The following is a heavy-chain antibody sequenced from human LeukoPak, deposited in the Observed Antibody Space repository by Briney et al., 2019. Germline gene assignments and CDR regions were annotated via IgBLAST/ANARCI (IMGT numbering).Heavy chain of an antibody. Sequence: GGTVRLSCAASGFTFSSYAMSWVRQAPGKGLEWVSAISGSGGSTYYADSVKGRFTISRDNSKNTLYLQMSSLRAEDTAVYYCARLTDSDYFDYWGQGTLVSVSS. V-gene: IGHV3-23*01. J-gene: IGHJ4*02. CDR2: ISGSGGST. CDR1: GFTFSSYA. CDR3: ARLTDSDYFDY.